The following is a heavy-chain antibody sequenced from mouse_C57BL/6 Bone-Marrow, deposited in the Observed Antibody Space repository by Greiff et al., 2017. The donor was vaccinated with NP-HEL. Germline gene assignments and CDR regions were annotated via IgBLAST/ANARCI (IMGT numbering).Heavy chain of an antibody. CDR2: INPGSGNI. V-gene: IGHV1-76*01. J-gene: IGHJ3*01. Sequence: QVQLQQSGAELVRPGASVKLSCKASGYTFTDYYINWVKQRPGQGLEWIARINPGSGNIYYNEKFKGKATLTADKASSTAYMQLSSLTSEDAAIYFCARKGVYDGYDGFAYWGQATLVTVAA. CDR1: GYTFTDYY. CDR3: ARKGVYDGYDGFAY. D-gene: IGHD2-2*01.